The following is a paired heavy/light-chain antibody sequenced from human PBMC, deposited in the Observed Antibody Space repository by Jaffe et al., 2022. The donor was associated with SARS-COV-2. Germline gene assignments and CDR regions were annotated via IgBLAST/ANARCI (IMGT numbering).Light chain of an antibody. CDR1: QSVSNF. CDR2: YAS. V-gene: IGKV3-11*01. J-gene: IGKJ4*01. Sequence: EIVLTQSPATLSLSPGERATLSCRASQSVSNFLAWYQQKPGQSPRLLIYYASDRPTGIPARFSGSGSGTDFTLTISSLEPEDSAVYYCQQRYNWPLTFGGGSKVEIK. CDR3: QQRYNWPLT.
Heavy chain of an antibody. CDR1: GFTFSSYA. CDR3: AKAKISGGSSPFDY. J-gene: IGHJ4*02. Sequence: EVLLVESGGGLVQPGGSLRLSCAASGFTFSSYAMSWVRQAPGKGLEWLSLIFGSGGTTHYADSVKGRFTISRDNSKNTLYLQMNSLRAEDTAVYFCAKAKISGGSSPFDYWGQGTLVTVSS. D-gene: IGHD2-15*01. CDR2: IFGSGGTT. V-gene: IGHV3-23*04.